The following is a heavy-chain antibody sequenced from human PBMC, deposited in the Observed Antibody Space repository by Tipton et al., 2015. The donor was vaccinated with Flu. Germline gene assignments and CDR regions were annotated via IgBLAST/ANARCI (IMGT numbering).Heavy chain of an antibody. J-gene: IGHJ4*02. CDR3: ARSSTRGESDF. V-gene: IGHV4-38-2*02. CDR1: GDSINSDYY. D-gene: IGHD3-16*01. CDR2: VYHTGTT. Sequence: TLSLTCTVSGDSINSDYYWGWIRQAPGKGLEWLANVYHTGTTFYKPSLRSRLTISVDTSKNQISLKLTSVSVADTVVYYCARSSTRGESDFWGQGILVTVSS.